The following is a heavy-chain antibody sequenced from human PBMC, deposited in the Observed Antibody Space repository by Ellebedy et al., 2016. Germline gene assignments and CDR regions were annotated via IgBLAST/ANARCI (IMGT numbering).Heavy chain of an antibody. J-gene: IGHJ4*02. CDR3: AKDRDDAGDFVFDS. CDR1: GFTFSNYV. V-gene: IGHV3-23*01. D-gene: IGHD4-17*01. Sequence: GESLKISCTASGFTFSNYVMSWVRQAPGKGLKWVSGLSRTDDSTYYADSVKGRFTISRDDPKSTLYLQMNNLRAEDTAVYYCAKDRDDAGDFVFDSWGQGTLVTVSS. CDR2: LSRTDDST.